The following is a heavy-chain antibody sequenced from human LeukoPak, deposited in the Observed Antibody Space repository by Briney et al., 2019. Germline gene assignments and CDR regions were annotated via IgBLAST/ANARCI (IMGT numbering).Heavy chain of an antibody. J-gene: IGHJ5*02. V-gene: IGHV4-31*11. D-gene: IGHD3-9*01. CDR2: IYYSGST. Sequence: SETLSLTCAVSGGSISSGGYYWSWIRQHPGKGLEWIGYIYYSGSTHYNPSLKSRVTISVDTSKNQFSLKLSSVTAADTAVYYCARDMTDWWFDPWGQGTLVTVSS. CDR3: ARDMTDWWFDP. CDR1: GGSISSGGYY.